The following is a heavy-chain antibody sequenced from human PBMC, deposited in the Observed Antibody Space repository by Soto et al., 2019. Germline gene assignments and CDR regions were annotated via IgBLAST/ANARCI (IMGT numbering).Heavy chain of an antibody. D-gene: IGHD2-15*01. Sequence: QVQLVQSGAEVKKPGSSVKVSCKASGGTFSSYTISWVRQAPGQGLEWMGRIIPILGIANYAQKFQGRVTSTADKSTSTAYMELSSLRSEDTAVYYCARVAGYCSGGSCYSIGWFDPWGQGTLVTVSS. V-gene: IGHV1-69*02. J-gene: IGHJ5*02. CDR3: ARVAGYCSGGSCYSIGWFDP. CDR1: GGTFSSYT. CDR2: IIPILGIA.